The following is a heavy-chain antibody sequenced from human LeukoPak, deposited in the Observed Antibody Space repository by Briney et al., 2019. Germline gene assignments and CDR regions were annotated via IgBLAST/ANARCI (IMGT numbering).Heavy chain of an antibody. CDR3: ARGVRYYYDSSGYDEYYYYGMDV. CDR1: GYTFTSYG. J-gene: IGHJ6*02. D-gene: IGHD3-22*01. CDR2: ISAYNGNT. Sequence: ASVKVSCKASGYTFTSYGISWVRQAPGQGLEWMGWISAYNGNTNYAQKLQGRVTMTTDTSTSTAYMEPRSLRSDDTAVYYCARGVRYYYDSSGYDEYYYYGMDVWGQGTTVTVSS. V-gene: IGHV1-18*01.